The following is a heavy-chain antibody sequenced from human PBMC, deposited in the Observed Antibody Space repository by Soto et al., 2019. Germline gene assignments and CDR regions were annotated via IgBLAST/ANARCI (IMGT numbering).Heavy chain of an antibody. J-gene: IGHJ5*02. CDR2: IYYSGST. V-gene: IGHV4-31*03. CDR3: ARALYSSSWRWFDP. CDR1: GGSISSGGYY. D-gene: IGHD6-13*01. Sequence: SETLSLTCTVSGGSISSGGYYWSWIRQHPGKGLEWIGYIYYSGSTYYNPSLKSRVTISVDTSKNQFSLKLSSVTAADTAVYYCARALYSSSWRWFDPWGQGTLVTVSS.